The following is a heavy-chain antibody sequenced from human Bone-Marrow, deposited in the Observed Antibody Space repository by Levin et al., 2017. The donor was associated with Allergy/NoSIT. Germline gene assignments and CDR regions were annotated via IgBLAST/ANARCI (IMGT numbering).Heavy chain of an antibody. CDR1: GGSISSSNW. D-gene: IGHD3-10*01. V-gene: IGHV4-4*02. CDR3: AGRRFFITMVRGWFDP. Sequence: PSETLSLTCAVSGGSISSSNWWSWVRQPPGKGLEWIGEIYHSGSTNYNPSLKSRVTISVDKSKNQFSLKLSSVTAADTAVYYCAGRRFFITMVRGWFDPWGQGTLVTVSS. CDR2: IYHSGST. J-gene: IGHJ5*02.